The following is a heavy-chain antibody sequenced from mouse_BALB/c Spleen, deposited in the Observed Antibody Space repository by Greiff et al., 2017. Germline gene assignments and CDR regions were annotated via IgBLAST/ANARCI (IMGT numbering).Heavy chain of an antibody. Sequence: VKLQQPGAELVKPGASVKLSCKASGYTFTSYYMYWVKQRPGQGLEWIGGINPSNGGTNFNEKFKSKATLTVDKSSSTAYMQLSSLTSEDSAVYYCTRRGIGDVGDYWGQGTTLTVSS. V-gene: IGHV1S81*02. J-gene: IGHJ2*01. CDR1: GYTFTSYY. D-gene: IGHD3-3*01. CDR2: INPSNGGT. CDR3: TRRGIGDVGDY.